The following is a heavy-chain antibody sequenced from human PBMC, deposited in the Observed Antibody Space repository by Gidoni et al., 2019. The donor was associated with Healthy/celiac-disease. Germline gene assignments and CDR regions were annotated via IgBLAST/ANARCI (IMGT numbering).Heavy chain of an antibody. V-gene: IGHV3-23*01. CDR1: GFSFSSYA. J-gene: IGHJ6*02. CDR3: AKDSLRGDALDGMDV. CDR2: ISGSGGST. D-gene: IGHD3-16*01. Sequence: DVQLLESGGGLVQPGGSLRLYCAASGFSFSSYAMSWVRLAPGKGLEWVSAISGSGGSTYYADSVKGRFTISRDNSKNTLYLQMNSLRAEDTAVYYCAKDSLRGDALDGMDVWGQGATVTVSS.